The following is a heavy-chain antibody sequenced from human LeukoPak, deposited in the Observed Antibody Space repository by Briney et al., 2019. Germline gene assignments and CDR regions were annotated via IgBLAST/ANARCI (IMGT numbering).Heavy chain of an antibody. Sequence: ASVKVSCKASGRTFSSYAISWVRQAPGQGLERMGGIIPIFGTANYAQKFQGRVTITADESTSTAYMELSSLRSEDTAVYYCARPARDSSGYYNDYWGQGTLVTVSS. V-gene: IGHV1-69*13. J-gene: IGHJ4*02. CDR3: ARPARDSSGYYNDY. CDR2: IIPIFGTA. D-gene: IGHD3-22*01. CDR1: GRTFSSYA.